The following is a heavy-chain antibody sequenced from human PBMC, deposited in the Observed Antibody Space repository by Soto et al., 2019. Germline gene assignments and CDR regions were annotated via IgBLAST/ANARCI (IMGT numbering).Heavy chain of an antibody. CDR1: GFTFSSYG. J-gene: IGHJ5*02. CDR2: IWYDGSNK. Sequence: PGGSLRLSCAASGFTFSSYGMHWVRQAPGKGLEWVAVIWYDGSNKYYADSVKGRFTISRDNSKNTLYLQMNSLRAEDTAVYYCEGSGGSCLKMCSWFDPWGQGPLVTVSS. CDR3: EGSGGSCLKMCSWFDP. V-gene: IGHV3-33*01. D-gene: IGHD2-15*01.